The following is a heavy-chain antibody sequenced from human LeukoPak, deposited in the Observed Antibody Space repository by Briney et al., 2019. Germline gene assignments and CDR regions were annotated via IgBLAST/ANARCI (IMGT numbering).Heavy chain of an antibody. CDR3: ARRWDFWSGENDAFDI. D-gene: IGHD3-3*01. Sequence: ASVKVSCKVSGYTLTELSMHWVRQAPGKGLEWMGGFDPEDGETIYAQKFQGRVTMTEDTSTDTAYMELSSLRSDDTAVYYCARRWDFWSGENDAFDIWGQGTMVTVSS. CDR2: FDPEDGET. J-gene: IGHJ3*02. CDR1: GYTLTELS. V-gene: IGHV1-24*01.